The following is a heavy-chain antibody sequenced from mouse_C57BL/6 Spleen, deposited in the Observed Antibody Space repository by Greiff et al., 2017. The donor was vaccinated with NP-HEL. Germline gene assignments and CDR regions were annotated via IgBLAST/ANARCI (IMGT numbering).Heavy chain of an antibody. V-gene: IGHV1-76*01. Sequence: VQLQQSGAELVRPGASVKLSCKASGYTFTDYYINWVKQRPGQGLEWIARIYPGSGNTYYNEKFKGKATLTAEKSSSTAYMQLSSLTSEDSAVYFWAKRRGTLGYFDVWGTGTTVTVSS. D-gene: IGHD3-3*01. CDR2: IYPGSGNT. CDR1: GYTFTDYY. CDR3: AKRRGTLGYFDV. J-gene: IGHJ1*03.